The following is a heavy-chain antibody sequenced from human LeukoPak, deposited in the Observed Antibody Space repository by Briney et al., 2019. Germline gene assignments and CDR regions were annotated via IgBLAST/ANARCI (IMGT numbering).Heavy chain of an antibody. CDR1: GGSISSGSYC. CDR2: IHISGST. Sequence: SETLSLTCTVSGGSISSGSYCWSWIRQPAGKGLEWIGHIHISGSTNYNPSLKSRVTISVDTSKNQFSLKLSSVTAADTAVYYCARTRHSGSYPTSFDYWGQGTLVTVSS. CDR3: ARTRHSGSYPTSFDY. V-gene: IGHV4-61*09. J-gene: IGHJ4*02. D-gene: IGHD1-26*01.